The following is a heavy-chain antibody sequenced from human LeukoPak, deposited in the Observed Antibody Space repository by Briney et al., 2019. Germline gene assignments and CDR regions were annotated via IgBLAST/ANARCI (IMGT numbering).Heavy chain of an antibody. J-gene: IGHJ4*02. CDR1: GFTFSTYA. CDR3: AKRGIAVAGIDY. CDR2: ISYDGSNK. Sequence: GGSLRLSCAASGFTFSTYAMSWVRQAPGKGLEWVAVISYDGSNKYYADSVKGRFTISRDNSKNTLYLQMNSLRAEDTAVYYCAKRGIAVAGIDYWGQGTLVTVSS. D-gene: IGHD6-19*01. V-gene: IGHV3-30*18.